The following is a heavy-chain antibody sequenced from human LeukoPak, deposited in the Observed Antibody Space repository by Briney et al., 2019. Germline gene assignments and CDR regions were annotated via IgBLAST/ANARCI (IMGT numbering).Heavy chain of an antibody. D-gene: IGHD1-26*01. J-gene: IGHJ4*02. CDR1: GGTFSSYA. V-gene: IGHV1-69*04. Sequence: ASVKVSCKASGGTFSSYAISWVRQAPGQGLEWMGRIIPILGIANYAQKFQGRVTITADKSTSTAYMELSSLKASDTAMYYCARQGGHDPLDYFDYWGQGTLVTVSS. CDR2: IIPILGIA. CDR3: ARQGGHDPLDYFDY.